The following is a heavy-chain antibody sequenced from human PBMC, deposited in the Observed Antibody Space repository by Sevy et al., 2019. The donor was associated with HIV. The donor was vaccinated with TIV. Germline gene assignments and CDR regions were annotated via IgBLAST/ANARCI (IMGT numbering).Heavy chain of an antibody. V-gene: IGHV1-8*01. CDR1: GYTFTSYD. J-gene: IGHJ6*02. CDR2: MNPNSGNT. CDR3: AREGELEGSRDGMDV. D-gene: IGHD1-1*01. Sequence: ASVKVSCKASGYTFTSYDINWVRQATGQGLEWMGWMNPNSGNTCYAQKFQGRVTMTRNTSISTAYMELSSLRSEDTAVYYCAREGELEGSRDGMDVWGQGTTVTVSS.